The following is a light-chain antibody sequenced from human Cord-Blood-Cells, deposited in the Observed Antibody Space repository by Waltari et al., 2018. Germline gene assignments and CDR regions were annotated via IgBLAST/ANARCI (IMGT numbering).Light chain of an antibody. Sequence: QSALTQPASVSGSPGQSITISCTGTSSDVGSYNLVSWYQQHPGKAPKLMIYEVRKRASGVSNLFSGSKSGNTASLTISGVQAEGEADYYCCSHAGSSTWVFCGGTKLTVL. V-gene: IGLV2-23*02. CDR2: EVR. CDR1: SSDVGSYNL. CDR3: CSHAGSSTWV. J-gene: IGLJ3*02.